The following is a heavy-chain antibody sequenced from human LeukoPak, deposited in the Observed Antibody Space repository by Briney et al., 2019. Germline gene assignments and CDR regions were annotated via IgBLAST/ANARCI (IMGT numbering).Heavy chain of an antibody. CDR3: ARVRYCSGGSCYASEYFQH. J-gene: IGHJ1*01. D-gene: IGHD2-15*01. Sequence: NPSETLSLTCAVYGGSFSGYYWSWIRQPPGKGLEWIGEINHSGSTNYNPSLKSRVTISVDTSKNQFSLKLSSVTAADTAVYYCARVRYCSGGSCYASEYFQHWGQGTLVTVS. V-gene: IGHV4-34*01. CDR2: INHSGST. CDR1: GGSFSGYY.